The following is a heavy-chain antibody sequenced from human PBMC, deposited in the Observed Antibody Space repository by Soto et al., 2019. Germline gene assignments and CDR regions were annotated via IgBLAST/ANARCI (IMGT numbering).Heavy chain of an antibody. CDR3: AKDGRLGQFDY. J-gene: IGHJ4*02. D-gene: IGHD1-1*01. CDR1: GFTLRGYW. Sequence: EVLLVESGGGLVQPGGSLRLSCAASGFTLRGYWMHWVRQAPGKGLVWVSRINSDGSSTSYADSVKGRFTISRDNAKNTLYLQMNSLRAEDTAVYYCAKDGRLGQFDYWGQGTLVTASS. V-gene: IGHV3-74*01. CDR2: INSDGSST.